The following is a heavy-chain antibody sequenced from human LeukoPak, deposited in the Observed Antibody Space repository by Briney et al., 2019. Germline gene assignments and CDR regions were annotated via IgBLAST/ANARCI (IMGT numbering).Heavy chain of an antibody. CDR2: INHSGST. Sequence: PSETLSLTCAVYGGSFSGYYWSWISQPPGKGLEWIGEINHSGSTNYNPSLKSRVTISVDTSKNQFSLKLSSVTAADTAVYYCARIWADDIVATTRDYWGQGTLVTVSS. V-gene: IGHV4-34*01. D-gene: IGHD5-12*01. CDR3: ARIWADDIVATTRDY. J-gene: IGHJ4*02. CDR1: GGSFSGYY.